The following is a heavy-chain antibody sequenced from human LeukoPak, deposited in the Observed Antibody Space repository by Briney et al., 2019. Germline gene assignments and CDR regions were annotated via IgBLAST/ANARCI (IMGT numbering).Heavy chain of an antibody. Sequence: SETLSLTCTVSGGSSSSYYWCWIRQPPGKGLEWIGYIYYSGSTNYNPSLKSRVTISVDTSKNQISLKLSSVTAADTAVYYCSRDWGRIWFGDLGNWFDPWGQGTLVTVSS. V-gene: IGHV4-59*12. CDR2: IYYSGST. D-gene: IGHD3-10*01. J-gene: IGHJ5*02. CDR3: SRDWGRIWFGDLGNWFDP. CDR1: GGSSSSYY.